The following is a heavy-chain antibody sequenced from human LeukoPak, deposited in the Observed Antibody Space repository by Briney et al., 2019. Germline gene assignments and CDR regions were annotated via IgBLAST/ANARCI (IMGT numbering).Heavy chain of an antibody. CDR1: GFTFSNYW. Sequence: GGSLRLSCAASGFTFSNYWMSWVRQAPGKGLQWVANIKQDGSEKYYVDSVKGRFTISRDNAKKSLYLQMNSLRAEDTAVYYCARDPSFWSGYYSDSWGQGTLVTVSS. J-gene: IGHJ4*02. CDR2: IKQDGSEK. CDR3: ARDPSFWSGYYSDS. D-gene: IGHD3-3*01. V-gene: IGHV3-7*01.